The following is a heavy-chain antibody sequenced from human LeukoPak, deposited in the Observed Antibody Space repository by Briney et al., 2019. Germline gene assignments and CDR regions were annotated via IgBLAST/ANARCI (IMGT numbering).Heavy chain of an antibody. CDR1: GFTFSSYG. V-gene: IGHV3-30*02. CDR2: IRYDGSNK. J-gene: IGHJ4*02. D-gene: IGHD6-19*01. CDR3: AKAMGEQWLLDY. Sequence: GGSLRLSCAASGFTFSSYGMHWVRQAPGKGLEWVAFIRYDGSNKYYADSVKGRFTISRDNSKKTLYFQMSSLRDEDTAIYYCAKAMGEQWLLDYWGQGTLVTVSS.